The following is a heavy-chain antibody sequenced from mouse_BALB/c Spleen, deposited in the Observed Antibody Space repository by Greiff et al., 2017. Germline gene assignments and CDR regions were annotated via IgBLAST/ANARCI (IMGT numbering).Heavy chain of an antibody. CDR3: ARADGYYVYGYQAWFAY. J-gene: IGHJ3*01. D-gene: IGHD2-3*01. CDR1: GFTFSDYY. CDR2: ISDGGSYT. Sequence: EVMLVESGGGLVKPGGSLKLSCAASGFTFSDYYMYWVRQTPEKRLEWVATISDGGSYTYYPDSVKGRFTISRDNAKNNLYLQMSSLKSEDTAMYYCARADGYYVYGYQAWFAYWGQGTLVTVSA. V-gene: IGHV5-4*02.